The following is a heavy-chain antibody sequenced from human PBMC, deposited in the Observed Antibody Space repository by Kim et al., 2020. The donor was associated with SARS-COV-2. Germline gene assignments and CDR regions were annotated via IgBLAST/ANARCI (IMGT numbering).Heavy chain of an antibody. V-gene: IGHV1-3*01. D-gene: IGHD6-19*01. CDR2: INAGNGKT. J-gene: IGHJ5*02. Sequence: ASVKVSCKASGYTFTNYAMNWVRQAPGQRLEWMGWINAGNGKTKYSQNFQGRLTIIMDTSAWTAYMELSSLTSEDTAMYYCAREAGWYSPPFDPWGQGTLVTVSS. CDR3: AREAGWYSPPFDP. CDR1: GYTFTNYA.